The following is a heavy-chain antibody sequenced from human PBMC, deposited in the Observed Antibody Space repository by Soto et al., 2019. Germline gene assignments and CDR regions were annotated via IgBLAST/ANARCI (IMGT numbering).Heavy chain of an antibody. J-gene: IGHJ4*02. V-gene: IGHV3-23*01. CDR3: AKQRAGYGSGSDTYYFDF. CDR1: GFTFDNYA. CDR2: LSGSGGTS. D-gene: IGHD3-10*01. Sequence: EVRLLESGGGLEQPGGSLRLSCATSGFTFDNYAMNWVRLAPGKGLEWVSALSGSGGTSYYADSVRGRFTISRDNSKNTLFLQMNSLRAEDTGLYYCAKQRAGYGSGSDTYYFDFWGQGTLVTVSS.